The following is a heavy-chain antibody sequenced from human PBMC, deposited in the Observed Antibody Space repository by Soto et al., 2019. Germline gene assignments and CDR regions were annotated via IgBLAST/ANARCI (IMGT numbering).Heavy chain of an antibody. CDR3: AISYDSSGYYYAPFDY. V-gene: IGHV3-30-3*01. CDR2: ISYDGSNK. CDR1: GFTFSSYA. Sequence: GGSLRLSCAASGFTFSSYAMHWVRQAPGKGLEWVAVISYDGSNKYYADSVKGRFTISRDNSKNTLYLQMNSLRAEDTAVYYCAISYDSSGYYYAPFDYWGQGTLVTVSS. J-gene: IGHJ4*02. D-gene: IGHD3-22*01.